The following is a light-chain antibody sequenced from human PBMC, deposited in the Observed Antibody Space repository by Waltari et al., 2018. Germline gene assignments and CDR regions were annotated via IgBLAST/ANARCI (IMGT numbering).Light chain of an antibody. CDR2: DVT. J-gene: IGLJ2*01. CDR3: SSYTGRGTVI. V-gene: IGLV2-14*01. CDR1: SRDVGYFNH. Sequence: QSALTQPASVSGSPGQSITISCTGTSRDVGYFNHVTWFQHHPDRAPNLLIYDVTDRPSGVSSRFSGSESVNTASLTISGLQAEDEADYYCSSYTGRGTVIFGGGTKLTVL.